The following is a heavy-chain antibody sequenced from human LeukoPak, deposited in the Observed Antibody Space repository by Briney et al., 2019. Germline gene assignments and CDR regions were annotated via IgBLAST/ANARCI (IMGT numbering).Heavy chain of an antibody. J-gene: IGHJ4*02. CDR2: IIPILGIA. V-gene: IGHV1-69*04. Sequence: GASVNVSCKASGGTFSNYAISWVRQAPGQDLEWMGRIIPILGIANYAQRFQGRVTITADKSPSTAYMELSSLRSEDTAVYYCARVRDGYNMKRDYWGEGTLVTVSS. CDR3: ARVRDGYNMKRDY. D-gene: IGHD5-24*01. CDR1: GGTFSNYA.